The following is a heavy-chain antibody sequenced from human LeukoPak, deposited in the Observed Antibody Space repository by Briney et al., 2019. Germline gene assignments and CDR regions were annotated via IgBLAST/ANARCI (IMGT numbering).Heavy chain of an antibody. CDR1: GGSISSSPYY. CDR2: IYYSGST. D-gene: IGHD5-12*01. Sequence: SETLSLTCAVSGGSISSSPYYWGWVRQPPGKGLEWIGYIYYSGSTNYNPSLKSRVTISVDTSKNQFSLKLSSVTAADTAVYYCAREATIPGAFDIWGQGTMVTVSS. V-gene: IGHV4-61*01. CDR3: AREATIPGAFDI. J-gene: IGHJ3*02.